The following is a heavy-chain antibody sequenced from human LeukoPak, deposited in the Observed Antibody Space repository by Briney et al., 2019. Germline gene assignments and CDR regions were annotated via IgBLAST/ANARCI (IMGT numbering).Heavy chain of an antibody. CDR2: ISAYNGNT. CDR1: GYTFTSYG. CDR3: ARDGDIAVAGTGGFDY. D-gene: IGHD6-19*01. J-gene: IGHJ4*02. V-gene: IGHV1-18*01. Sequence: ASVKVSCKASGYTFTSYGISWVRQAPGQGLEWMGWISAYNGNTNYAQKLQGRVTMTTDTSTSTAYMELRSLRSDDTAVYYCARDGDIAVAGTGGFDYWGLGTLVTVSS.